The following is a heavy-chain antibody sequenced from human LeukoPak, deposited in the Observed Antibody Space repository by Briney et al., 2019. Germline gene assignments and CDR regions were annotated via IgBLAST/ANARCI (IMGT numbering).Heavy chain of an antibody. D-gene: IGHD4-23*01. V-gene: IGHV4-61*08. CDR2: IYYSGST. CDR1: GGSISSGDYY. Sequence: PSQTLSLTCTVSGGSISSGDYYWSWIRQPPGKGLEWIGYIYYSGSTNYNPSLKSRVTISGDTSKKQFSLKLSSVTAADTAVYYCAGDSVVTRGFDIWGQGTMVTVSS. CDR3: AGDSVVTRGFDI. J-gene: IGHJ3*02.